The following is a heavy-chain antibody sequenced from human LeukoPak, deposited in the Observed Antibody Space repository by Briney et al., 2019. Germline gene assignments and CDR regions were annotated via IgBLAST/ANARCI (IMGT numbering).Heavy chain of an antibody. CDR2: FYYSGST. CDR1: GDSMTNHY. V-gene: IGHV4-59*11. D-gene: IGHD5-18*01. Sequence: PSETLSLTCTVSGDSMTNHYWSWIRQPPGKGLEWIGFFYYSGSTNYNPSLKSRVTISVDTSKNQFSLKLSSVTAADTAVYYCARARGYSYGYWFDPWGQGTLVTVSS. CDR3: ARARGYSYGYWFDP. J-gene: IGHJ5*02.